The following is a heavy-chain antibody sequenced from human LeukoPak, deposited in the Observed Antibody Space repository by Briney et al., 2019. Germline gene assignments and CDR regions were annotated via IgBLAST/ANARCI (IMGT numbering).Heavy chain of an antibody. CDR1: GFTFSDYS. Sequence: GGSLRLSCAASGFTFSDYSINWVRQAPGKGLVWVSRINSDGSSTTYADSVKGRFTISRDNAKNTLYLQMNSLRVDDTAVYYCAKVTAVTNTGALDYWGQGTLVTVSS. CDR2: INSDGSST. CDR3: AKVTAVTNTGALDY. J-gene: IGHJ4*02. V-gene: IGHV3-74*01. D-gene: IGHD4-17*01.